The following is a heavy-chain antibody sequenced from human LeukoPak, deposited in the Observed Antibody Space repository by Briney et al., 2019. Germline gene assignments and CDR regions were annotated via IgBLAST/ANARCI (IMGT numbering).Heavy chain of an antibody. Sequence: PGGSLRLSCAASGFTFTTYWMSWIRQAPGKGLEWVANINQDGTDKYYVDSVRGRFTFSRDNAQNSLYLQMSSLRVEDTAVYYCVTYSTGLYKGLVFWGQGTQVTVSS. D-gene: IGHD2-8*02. CDR3: VTYSTGLYKGLVF. V-gene: IGHV3-7*03. CDR1: GFTFTTYW. CDR2: INQDGTDK. J-gene: IGHJ4*02.